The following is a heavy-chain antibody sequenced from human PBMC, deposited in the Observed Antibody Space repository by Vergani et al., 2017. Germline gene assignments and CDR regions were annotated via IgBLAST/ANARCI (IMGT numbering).Heavy chain of an antibody. D-gene: IGHD5-24*01. V-gene: IGHV2-26*01. Sequence: QVTLKESGPVLVKPTETLTLTCTVSGFSLSNARMGVSWIRQPPGKALEWLAHIFSNDEESYSTSLKSRLTISKDTSKSQVVLTMTNMDPVDTATYYCARTTIEMATIDYWGQGTLVTVSS. CDR3: ARTTIEMATIDY. CDR2: IFSNDEE. J-gene: IGHJ4*02. CDR1: GFSLSNARMG.